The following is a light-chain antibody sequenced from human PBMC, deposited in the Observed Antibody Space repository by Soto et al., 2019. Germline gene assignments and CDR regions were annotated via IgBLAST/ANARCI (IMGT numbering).Light chain of an antibody. CDR2: AAS. Sequence: DIQMTQSPSSLSASVGDRVTITCRASQVIGNDLGWFQQKPGQAPKRLIYAASFLQSGVPSRFSGSGSGTEFTLTISSLQPDDFATYYCLQPKTYPWTFGQGTKVEIK. CDR1: QVIGND. J-gene: IGKJ1*01. CDR3: LQPKTYPWT. V-gene: IGKV1-17*01.